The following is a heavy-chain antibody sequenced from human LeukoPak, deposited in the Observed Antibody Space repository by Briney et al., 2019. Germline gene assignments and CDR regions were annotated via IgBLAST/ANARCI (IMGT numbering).Heavy chain of an antibody. CDR2: VSTSGGST. Sequence: PGGSLRLSCAASGFTFSNYAMNWVRQAPGKGLEWVSAVSTSGGSTYYADSVKGRFTISRDNAKNSLYLQMNSLRAEDTAVYYCAREGPLVATTPHFDYWGQGTLVTVSS. V-gene: IGHV3-23*01. CDR1: GFTFSNYA. CDR3: AREGPLVATTPHFDY. D-gene: IGHD5-12*01. J-gene: IGHJ4*02.